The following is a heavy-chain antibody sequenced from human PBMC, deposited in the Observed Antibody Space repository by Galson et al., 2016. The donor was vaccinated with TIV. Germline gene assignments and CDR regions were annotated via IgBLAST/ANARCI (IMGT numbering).Heavy chain of an antibody. J-gene: IGHJ4*02. CDR3: ARSGFNSDWYFFTDS. CDR2: VSDSGRT. V-gene: IGHV4-59*12. D-gene: IGHD2-21*02. CDR1: GGSLSDYY. Sequence: SETLSLTCSVSGGSLSDYYWNWIRQPPGKGLEWIGYVSDSGRTHYNPSLQSRITLSLDTSKIQFSLRLTSMTPADTAVYYCARSGFNSDWYFFTDSWGQGTLVTVSS.